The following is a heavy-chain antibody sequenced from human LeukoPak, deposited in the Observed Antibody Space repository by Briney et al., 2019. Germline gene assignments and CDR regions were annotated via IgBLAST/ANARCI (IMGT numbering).Heavy chain of an antibody. J-gene: IGHJ4*02. CDR1: GGSISNYY. Sequence: PSETLSLTCTVSGGSISNYYWSWIRQAPGKGLEWVGYIYYSGSTDYNPSLRSRVSISMDTSKNQLYLKLSSVTAADTAVYYCATERDYGDFIRWGQGTLVTV. D-gene: IGHD4-17*01. CDR2: IYYSGST. V-gene: IGHV4-59*01. CDR3: ATERDYGDFIR.